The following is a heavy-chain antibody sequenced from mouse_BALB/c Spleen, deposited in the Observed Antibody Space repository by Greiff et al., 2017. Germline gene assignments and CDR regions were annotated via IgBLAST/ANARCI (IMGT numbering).Heavy chain of an antibody. V-gene: IGHV3-8*02. CDR2: ISYSGST. Sequence: EVMLVESGPSLVKPSQTLSLTCSVTGDSITSGYWNWIRKFPGNKLEYMGYISYSGSTYYNPSLKSRISITRDTSKNQYYLQLNSVTTEDTATYYCARGNYGRYYYAMDYWGQGTSVTVSS. CDR3: ARGNYGRYYYAMDY. CDR1: GDSITSGY. D-gene: IGHD1-1*01. J-gene: IGHJ4*01.